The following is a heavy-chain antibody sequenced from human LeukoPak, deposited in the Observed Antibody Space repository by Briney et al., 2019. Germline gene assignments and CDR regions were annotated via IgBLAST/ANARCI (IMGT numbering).Heavy chain of an antibody. CDR3: ARVHGAYPFDY. V-gene: IGHV3-20*04. CDR1: GFIFDNYA. J-gene: IGHJ4*02. Sequence: GGSLRLSCAASGFIFDNYAMSWVRQAPGKGLEWLSGINWNGGSTGYADSVKGRLTISRDNAKNSLYLQMNSLRAEDTAVYYCARVHGAYPFDYWGQGTLVTVSS. CDR2: INWNGGST. D-gene: IGHD4/OR15-4a*01.